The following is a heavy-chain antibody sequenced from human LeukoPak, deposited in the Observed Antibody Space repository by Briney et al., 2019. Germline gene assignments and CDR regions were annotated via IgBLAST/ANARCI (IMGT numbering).Heavy chain of an antibody. V-gene: IGHV3-66*01. D-gene: IGHD6-13*01. CDR3: ARDQGMAAGTFYYYYYGMDV. Sequence: GGSLRLSCAASGFTVSSNYMSWVRQAPGKGLEWVSVIYSGGSTYYADSVKGRFTISRDNSKNTLYLQMNSLRAEDTAVYYCARDQGMAAGTFYYYYYGMDVWGQGTTVTVSS. CDR2: IYSGGST. J-gene: IGHJ6*02. CDR1: GFTVSSNY.